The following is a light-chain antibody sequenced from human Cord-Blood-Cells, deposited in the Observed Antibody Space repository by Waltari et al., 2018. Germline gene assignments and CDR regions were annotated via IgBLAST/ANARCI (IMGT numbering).Light chain of an antibody. J-gene: IGKJ2*01. V-gene: IGKV1-39*01. CDR3: QQSYSTPQYT. CDR2: AAS. Sequence: DIQMTQSPSSLSAPVGDRVPITCRASQSISSYLNWYQQKPGKAPKLLIYAASSLQSGVPSRFSGSGSGTDFTLTISSRQPEDFATYYCQQSYSTPQYTFGQGTKLEIK. CDR1: QSISSY.